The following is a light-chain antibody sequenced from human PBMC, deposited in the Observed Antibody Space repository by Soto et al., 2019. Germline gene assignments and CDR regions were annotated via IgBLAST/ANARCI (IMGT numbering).Light chain of an antibody. CDR1: SSDVGGYNY. J-gene: IGLJ1*01. V-gene: IGLV2-8*01. CDR3: SSYGGYNNVV. Sequence: QSALTQPPSASGSPGQSVTISCTGTSSDVGGYNYVSWFQQHPGKAPKLIIHEVNQRPSGLPDRFSGSKSGNTASLTVSGLQAEDEGTYYCSSYGGYNNVVFGTGTKVTVL. CDR2: EVN.